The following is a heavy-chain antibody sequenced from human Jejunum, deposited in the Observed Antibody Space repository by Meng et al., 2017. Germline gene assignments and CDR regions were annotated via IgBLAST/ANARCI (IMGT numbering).Heavy chain of an antibody. CDR2: INAYNGNT. J-gene: IGHJ6*02. CDR1: GYTFTTFA. V-gene: IGHV1-18*01. CDR3: ATRHYYGSGSLRSYYYGMDV. D-gene: IGHD3-10*01. Sequence: VQRVQSQPEVKKPGASVKDSCKASGYTFTTFAVSWGRQAPGQGLEWMGWINAYNGNTNTAQKFQGRVTLTTDTSTSTAYMELRSLRSDDTAVYYCATRHYYGSGSLRSYYYGMDVWGQGTMVTVSS.